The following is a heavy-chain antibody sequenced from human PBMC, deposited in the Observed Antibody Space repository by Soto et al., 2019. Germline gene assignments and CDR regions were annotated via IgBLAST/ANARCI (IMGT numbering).Heavy chain of an antibody. J-gene: IGHJ4*02. D-gene: IGHD3-10*01. Sequence: QVQLQESGPGLVKPSGTLSLTCAVSSGSISSSNWWSWVRQPPGKGLEWIGEIYHSGRTNYNPSLKSRVTISVDKSKNQFSLKLSSVTAADTAVYYCARKRYYYGSGTPLDYWGQGTLVTVSS. CDR2: IYHSGRT. CDR3: ARKRYYYGSGTPLDY. V-gene: IGHV4-4*02. CDR1: SGSISSSNW.